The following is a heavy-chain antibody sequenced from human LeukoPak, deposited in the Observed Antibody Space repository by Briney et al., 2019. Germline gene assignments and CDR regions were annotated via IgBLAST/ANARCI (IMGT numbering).Heavy chain of an antibody. Sequence: PSETLSLTCAVSGGSISSCGYSWSWIRQPPGKGLEWIGYIYHSGSTYYNPSLKSRVTISVDRSKNQFSLKLSSVTAADTAVYYCAGIVVVTAIVDYWGQGTLVTVSS. CDR3: AGIVVVTAIVDY. D-gene: IGHD2-21*02. CDR2: IYHSGST. V-gene: IGHV4-30-2*01. J-gene: IGHJ4*02. CDR1: GGSISSCGYS.